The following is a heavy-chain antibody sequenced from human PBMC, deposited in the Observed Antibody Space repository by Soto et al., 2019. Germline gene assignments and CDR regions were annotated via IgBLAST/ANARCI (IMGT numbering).Heavy chain of an antibody. CDR3: AKDTSGTGNYGDYGYFDY. J-gene: IGHJ4*02. CDR2: ISGSGGST. Sequence: GGSLRLSCAASGVTFSSYAMSWVRQAPGKGLEWVSAISGSGGSTYYADSVKGRFTISRDNSKNTLYLQMNSLRAEDTAVYYCAKDTSGTGNYGDYGYFDYWGQGTLVTVSS. CDR1: GVTFSSYA. V-gene: IGHV3-23*01. D-gene: IGHD4-17*01.